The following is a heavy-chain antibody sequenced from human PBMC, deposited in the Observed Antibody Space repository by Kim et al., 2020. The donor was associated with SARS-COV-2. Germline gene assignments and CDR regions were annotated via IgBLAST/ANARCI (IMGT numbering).Heavy chain of an antibody. Sequence: PSLKSRVTISVDTSKNQFSLKLSSVTAADTAVYYCAGTIVVVPAAKTFDIWGQGTMVTVSS. D-gene: IGHD2-2*01. CDR3: AGTIVVVPAAKTFDI. J-gene: IGHJ3*02. V-gene: IGHV4-59*01.